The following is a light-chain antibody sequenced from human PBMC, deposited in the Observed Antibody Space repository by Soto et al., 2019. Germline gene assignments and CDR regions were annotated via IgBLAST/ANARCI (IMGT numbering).Light chain of an antibody. Sequence: DIEMTQSPSTLSASVGDTVTITCRARQSINKSLARYQEKPGKAPTLLICEASILQNGVPSLFSGTESGTELTLTISSLRPDDFATYYCQQYNDYSAWTVGQGTKVDIK. J-gene: IGKJ1*01. CDR2: EAS. CDR1: QSINKS. V-gene: IGKV1-5*03. CDR3: QQYNDYSAWT.